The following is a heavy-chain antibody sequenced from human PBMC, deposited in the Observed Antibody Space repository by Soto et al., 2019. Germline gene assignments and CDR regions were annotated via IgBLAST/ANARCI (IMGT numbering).Heavy chain of an antibody. CDR2: ISYDGSNR. D-gene: IGHD4-17*01. V-gene: IGHV3-30-3*01. J-gene: IGHJ6*02. CDR3: ARSTTVTRSRRWYYYYGMEV. CDR1: GFTFSSYA. Sequence: PGGSLRLSCAASGFTFSSYAMHWVRQAPGKGLEWVAVISYDGSNRYYADSVKGRFTISRDNSKNTLYLQMNSLRAEDTAVYYCARSTTVTRSRRWYYYYGMEVWGQGTTVTAP.